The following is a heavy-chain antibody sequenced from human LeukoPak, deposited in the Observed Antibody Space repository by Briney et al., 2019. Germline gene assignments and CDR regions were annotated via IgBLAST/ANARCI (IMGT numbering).Heavy chain of an antibody. CDR1: GFTFSTSG. V-gene: IGHV3-48*01. D-gene: IGHD5-24*01. Sequence: GGSLRLSCAASGFTFSTSGMNWVRQAPGKGLEWVSYIISSSSTIYYADSVKGRFTISRDNSKNSLYLQMNSLKAEDTAVYYCAREEKMEEGYYYYMDVWGKGTTVTVSS. CDR2: IISSSSTI. J-gene: IGHJ6*03. CDR3: AREEKMEEGYYYYMDV.